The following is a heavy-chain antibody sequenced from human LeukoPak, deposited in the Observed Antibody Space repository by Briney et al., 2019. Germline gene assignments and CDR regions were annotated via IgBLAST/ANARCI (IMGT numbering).Heavy chain of an antibody. D-gene: IGHD6-13*01. CDR2: INPNSGGT. J-gene: IGHJ6*02. CDR1: GYTFTGYY. CDR3: ARWRTLRPYIAAAGTSYYYGMDV. V-gene: IGHV1-2*06. Sequence: ASVKVSCKASGYTFTGYYMHWVRQAPGQGLEWMGRINPNSGGTSYAQKFQGRVTMTRDTSISTAYMELSRLRSDDTAVYYCARWRTLRPYIAAAGTSYYYGMDVWGQGTTVTVSS.